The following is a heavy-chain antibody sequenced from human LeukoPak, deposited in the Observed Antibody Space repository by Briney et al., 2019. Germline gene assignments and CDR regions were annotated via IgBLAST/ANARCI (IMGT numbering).Heavy chain of an antibody. D-gene: IGHD3-10*01. CDR3: ARATMVRGVGYYGMDV. CDR2: IIPIFGTA. Sequence: ASVKVSCKASGGTFSSYAFSWVRQAPGQGLEWMGGIIPIFGTANYAQKFQGRVTITADESTSTAYMELSSLRSEDTAVYYCARATMVRGVGYYGMDVWGQGTTVTVSS. V-gene: IGHV1-69*13. CDR1: GGTFSSYA. J-gene: IGHJ6*02.